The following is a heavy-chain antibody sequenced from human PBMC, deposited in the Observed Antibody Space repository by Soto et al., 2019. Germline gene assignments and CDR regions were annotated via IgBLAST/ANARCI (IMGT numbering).Heavy chain of an antibody. D-gene: IGHD1-26*01. J-gene: IGHJ4*02. CDR1: GFDFSSYA. CDR2: ISGTGGSP. CDR3: AKGGGKYYFYYFDS. V-gene: IGHV3-23*01. Sequence: EVQLLESGGGLVPPGGSLRLSCAASGFDFSSYAMNWVRQAPGKGLELVSGISGTGGSPYYADSVKGRFTISRDNSKNTVYLQMNSLRAEDTAVYYCAKGGGKYYFYYFDSWGQGTLVTVSS.